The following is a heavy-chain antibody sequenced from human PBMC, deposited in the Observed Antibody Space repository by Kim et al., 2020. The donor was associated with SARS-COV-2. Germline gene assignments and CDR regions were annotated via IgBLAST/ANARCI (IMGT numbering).Heavy chain of an antibody. V-gene: IGHV3-15*01. CDR1: GFTFSNAW. J-gene: IGHJ6*02. D-gene: IGHD1-26*01. CDR3: TTATSILGATNPYYYGMDV. CDR2: IKSKTDGGTT. Sequence: GGSLRLSCVASGFTFSNAWMSWVRQAPGKGLEWVGRIKSKTDGGTTDYAAPVKGRFTISRDDSKNTLYLQMNSLKTEDTAVYYCTTATSILGATNPYYYGMDVWGQGTTVTVSS.